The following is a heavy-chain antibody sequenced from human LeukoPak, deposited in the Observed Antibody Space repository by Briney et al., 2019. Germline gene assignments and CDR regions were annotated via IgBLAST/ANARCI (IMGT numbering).Heavy chain of an antibody. V-gene: IGHV3-33*01. J-gene: IGHJ4*02. CDR1: GFTFSSYG. D-gene: IGHD2-15*01. CDR2: IWYDGSNK. Sequence: GGFLRLSCAASGFTFSSYGMHWVRQAPGKGLEWVAVIWYDGSNKYYADSVKGRFTISRDNSKNTLYLQMNSLKTEDTAVYYCARWRSGSCSDWGQGTLVTVSS. CDR3: ARWRSGSCSD.